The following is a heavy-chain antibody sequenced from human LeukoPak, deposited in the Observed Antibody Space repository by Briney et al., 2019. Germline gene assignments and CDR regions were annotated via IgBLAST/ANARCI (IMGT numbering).Heavy chain of an antibody. Sequence: SETLSLTCTVSGGSISSSSYYWGWLRQPPGKGLEWIGSIHYSGSTYYNPSLKSRVTISVDTSKNQFSLKLSSVTAADTAVYYCARRSSGWYTKTFDYWGQGTLVTVSS. CDR1: GGSISSSSYY. CDR3: ARRSSGWYTKTFDY. D-gene: IGHD6-19*01. V-gene: IGHV4-39*01. J-gene: IGHJ4*02. CDR2: IHYSGST.